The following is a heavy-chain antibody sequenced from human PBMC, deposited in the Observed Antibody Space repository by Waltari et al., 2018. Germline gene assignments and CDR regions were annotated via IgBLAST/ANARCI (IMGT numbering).Heavy chain of an antibody. CDR1: GGTFSSYA. CDR2: IIPIFGTA. CDR3: ARGRRDGYKIGTYYFDY. D-gene: IGHD5-12*01. V-gene: IGHV1-69*13. J-gene: IGHJ4*02. Sequence: QVQLVQSGAEVKKPGSSVKVSCKASGGTFSSYAISWVRQAPGQGLEWMGGIIPIFGTANYAQKFQGRVTITADESTSTAYMELSSLRSEDTAVYYCARGRRDGYKIGTYYFDYWGQGTLVTVSS.